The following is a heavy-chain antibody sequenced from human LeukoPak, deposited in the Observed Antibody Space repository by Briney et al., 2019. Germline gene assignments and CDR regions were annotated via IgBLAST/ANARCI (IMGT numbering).Heavy chain of an antibody. CDR3: AKSLIAARNFDY. Sequence: GRSLRLSCAASGFTFSSYAMSWVRQAPGKGLEWVSAISGSGGNTYYADSVKGRFTISRDNSKNTLYLQMNSLRAEDTAVYYCAKSLIAARNFDYWGQGTLVTVSS. CDR1: GFTFSSYA. CDR2: ISGSGGNT. V-gene: IGHV3-23*01. J-gene: IGHJ4*02. D-gene: IGHD6-6*01.